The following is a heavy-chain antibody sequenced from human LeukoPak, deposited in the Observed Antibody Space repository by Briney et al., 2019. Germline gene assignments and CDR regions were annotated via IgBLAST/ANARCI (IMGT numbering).Heavy chain of an antibody. V-gene: IGHV3-21*01. J-gene: IGHJ4*02. CDR1: GFTFSSYS. CDR2: ISSSGSYI. Sequence: GGSLRLSCAASGFTFSSYSMDWVRQAPGKGLEWVSAISSSGSYIYYADSVKGRFTISRDNAKNSLYLQMNSLRAEDTAVYYCARGATYSSSSPDYWGQGTLVTVSS. D-gene: IGHD6-6*01. CDR3: ARGATYSSSSPDY.